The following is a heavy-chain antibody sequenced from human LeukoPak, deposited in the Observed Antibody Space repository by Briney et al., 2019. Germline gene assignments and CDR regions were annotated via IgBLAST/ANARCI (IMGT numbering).Heavy chain of an antibody. J-gene: IGHJ4*02. D-gene: IGHD6-19*01. CDR1: GGSFSGYY. V-gene: IGHV4-34*01. CDR2: INHSGST. CDR3: ARGHAAAVADLDY. Sequence: TSETLSLTCAVYGGSFSGYYWSWIRQPPGKGLEWIGEINHSGSTNYNPTLKSRVTISVDTSKNQFSLKLSSVTAADTAVYYCARGHAAAVADLDYWGQGTLVTVSS.